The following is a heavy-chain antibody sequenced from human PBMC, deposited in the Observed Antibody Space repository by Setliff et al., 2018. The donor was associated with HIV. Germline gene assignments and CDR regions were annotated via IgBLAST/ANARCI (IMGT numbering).Heavy chain of an antibody. CDR1: GGSISSSSYY. V-gene: IGHV4-39*01. Sequence: SETLSLTCTVSGGSISSSSYYWGWIRQPPGKGLEWIGSIYYSGSTYYNPSLKSRVTVSVDTSKNQFSLKLSSVTAADTAVYYCASLIVVVVAVDYWGQGTLVTVSS. CDR3: ASLIVVVVAVDY. J-gene: IGHJ4*02. CDR2: IYYSGST. D-gene: IGHD2-15*01.